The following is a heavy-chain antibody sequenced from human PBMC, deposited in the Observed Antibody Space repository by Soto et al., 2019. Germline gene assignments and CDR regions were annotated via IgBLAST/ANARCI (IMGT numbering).Heavy chain of an antibody. Sequence: SWKVSCKASRGTFSSYAISWVRQAPGQGLEWMGGIIPIFGTANYAQKFQGRVTITADESTSTAYMELSSLRSEDTAVYYCAREDCSGGSCYSGTLYYFDYWGQGTLVTVSS. CDR3: AREDCSGGSCYSGTLYYFDY. J-gene: IGHJ4*02. D-gene: IGHD2-15*01. CDR2: IIPIFGTA. V-gene: IGHV1-69*13. CDR1: RGTFSSYA.